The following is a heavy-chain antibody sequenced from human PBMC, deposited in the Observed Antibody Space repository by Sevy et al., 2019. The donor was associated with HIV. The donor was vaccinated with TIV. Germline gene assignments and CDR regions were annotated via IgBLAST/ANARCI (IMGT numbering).Heavy chain of an antibody. CDR1: GFTFSSYA. V-gene: IGHV3-30-3*01. CDR2: ISYDGSNK. CDR3: AGTWGYNWFDP. Sequence: GGSLRLSCAASGFTFSSYAMHWVRQAPGKGLESVAVISYDGSNKYYADSVKGRFTISRDNSKNTLYLQMNSLRAEDTAVYYCAGTWGYNWFDPWGQGTLVTVSS. J-gene: IGHJ5*02. D-gene: IGHD3-16*01.